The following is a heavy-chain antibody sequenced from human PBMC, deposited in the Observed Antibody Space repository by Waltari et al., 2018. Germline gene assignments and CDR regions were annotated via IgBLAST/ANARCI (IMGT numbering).Heavy chain of an antibody. Sequence: QVQLVESGGGVVQPGRSLRLSCAASGFTFRSYGLHWVRQAPGKGMEWVAVISYDGSNKYYADSVKGRFTISRDNSKNTLYLQMNSLRAEDTAVYYCAKDQGSLLWFGELFSGVDPWGQGTLVTVSS. CDR2: ISYDGSNK. J-gene: IGHJ5*02. CDR1: GFTFRSYG. D-gene: IGHD3-10*01. CDR3: AKDQGSLLWFGELFSGVDP. V-gene: IGHV3-30*18.